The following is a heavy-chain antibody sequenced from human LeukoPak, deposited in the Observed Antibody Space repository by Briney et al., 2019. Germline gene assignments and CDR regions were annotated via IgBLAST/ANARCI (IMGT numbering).Heavy chain of an antibody. CDR2: ISSNGGST. Sequence: SGGSLRLSCAASGFTFSSYAMHWVRQAPGKGLEYVSAISSNGGSTYYANSVKGRFTISRDNSKNTLYLQMGSLRAEDMAMYYCARSWGGPLGELSSTRWYFDYWGQGTLVTVSS. CDR3: ARSWGGPLGELSSTRWYFDY. CDR1: GFTFSSYA. V-gene: IGHV3-64*01. J-gene: IGHJ4*02. D-gene: IGHD3-16*02.